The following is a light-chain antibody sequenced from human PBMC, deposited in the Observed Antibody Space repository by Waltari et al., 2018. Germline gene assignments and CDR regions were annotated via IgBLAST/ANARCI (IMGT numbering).Light chain of an antibody. V-gene: IGKV3-15*01. CDR1: QRVGIN. CDR3: HQYNNWPPGGT. J-gene: IGKJ1*01. Sequence: EIVMTQSPAALSVSPGERPTLPCRASQRVGINLAWYQQKPGQAPRLLISTASTRATGIPARFSGSGSGTEFTLTINSLQSEDSAIYYCHQYNNWPPGGTFGQGTKVELK. CDR2: TAS.